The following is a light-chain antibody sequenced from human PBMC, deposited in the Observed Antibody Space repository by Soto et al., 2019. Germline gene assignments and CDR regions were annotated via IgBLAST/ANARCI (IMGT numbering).Light chain of an antibody. CDR2: GAS. Sequence: EILLTQSPATLSLSPGERATLSCRASQSVSTNLAWYQKKHGQAPRLLIYGASTRATGIPVRFSGSGSGTELTLTISSLKYEDSEVYYCQQYIKSTRTFGHGTQVDIK. CDR3: QQYIKSTRT. CDR1: QSVSTN. V-gene: IGKV3-15*01. J-gene: IGKJ1*01.